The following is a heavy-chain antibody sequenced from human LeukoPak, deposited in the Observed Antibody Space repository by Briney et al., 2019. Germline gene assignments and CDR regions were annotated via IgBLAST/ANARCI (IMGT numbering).Heavy chain of an antibody. Sequence: ASVKVSCKASGYTFTSYDINWVRQATGQGLEWMGWMNPNSGSTGYAQKFQGRVTMTRNTSISTAYMELSSLRSEDTAVYYCARENTAMVNNYYGMDVWGQGTTVTVSS. CDR1: GYTFTSYD. J-gene: IGHJ6*02. V-gene: IGHV1-8*01. CDR3: ARENTAMVNNYYGMDV. D-gene: IGHD5-18*01. CDR2: MNPNSGST.